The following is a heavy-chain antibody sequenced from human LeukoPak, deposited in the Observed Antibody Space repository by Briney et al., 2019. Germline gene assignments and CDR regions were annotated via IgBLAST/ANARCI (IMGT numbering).Heavy chain of an antibody. D-gene: IGHD6-13*01. CDR1: GGTSSSYA. Sequence: SVKVSCKASGGTSSSYAISWVRQAPGQGLEWMGGIIPIFGTANYAQKFQGRVTITADESTSTAYMELSSLRSEDTAVYYCARDEPRVAAAAPSHFDYWGQGTLVTVSS. J-gene: IGHJ4*02. CDR3: ARDEPRVAAAAPSHFDY. CDR2: IIPIFGTA. V-gene: IGHV1-69*01.